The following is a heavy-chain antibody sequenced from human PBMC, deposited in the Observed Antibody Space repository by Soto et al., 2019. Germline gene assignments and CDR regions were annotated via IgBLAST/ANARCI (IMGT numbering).Heavy chain of an antibody. Sequence: QVQLVESGGGVVQPGRSLRLSCAASGFTFSSYAMHWVRQAPGKGLEWVAVISYDGSNKYYADSVKGRFTISRDNSKNTLYLQMNSLRAEDTAVYYCARDASYYYDSSGINWFDPWGQGTLVTVSS. D-gene: IGHD3-22*01. CDR3: ARDASYYYDSSGINWFDP. V-gene: IGHV3-30-3*01. CDR2: ISYDGSNK. CDR1: GFTFSSYA. J-gene: IGHJ5*02.